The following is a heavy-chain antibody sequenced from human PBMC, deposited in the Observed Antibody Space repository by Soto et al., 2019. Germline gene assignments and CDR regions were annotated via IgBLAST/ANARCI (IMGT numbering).Heavy chain of an antibody. CDR3: VKDRLRHCVSSSCYLLDY. D-gene: IGHD2-2*01. CDR1: GFTFNIYG. Sequence: LRLSCAASGFTFNIYGMHWVRQAPDKGLEWVALISYDGSNQYYADSVKGRFAISRDNSRNTLYLQMTSLRGDDTAVYYCVKDRLRHCVSSSCYLLDYWGQGTPVTVSS. V-gene: IGHV3-30*18. CDR2: ISYDGSNQ. J-gene: IGHJ4*02.